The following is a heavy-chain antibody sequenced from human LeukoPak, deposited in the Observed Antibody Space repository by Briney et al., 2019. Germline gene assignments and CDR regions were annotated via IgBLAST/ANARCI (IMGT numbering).Heavy chain of an antibody. D-gene: IGHD3-9*01. CDR3: GLQTVYYYPVDV. V-gene: IGHV4-4*02. Sequence: PSETLSLTCAVSSVSDEPISRSQWWTWVRQPPGKGLEWIGEMYGLGTTNYNPSLKSRVTISLDNSKNHFSLILTSVTAADTAMYFCGLQTVYYYPVDVWGHGTTVSVSS. J-gene: IGHJ6*02. CDR2: MYGLGTT. CDR1: SVSDEPISRSQW.